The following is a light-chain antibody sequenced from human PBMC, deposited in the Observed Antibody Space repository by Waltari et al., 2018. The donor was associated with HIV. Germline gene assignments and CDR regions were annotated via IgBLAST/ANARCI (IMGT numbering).Light chain of an antibody. CDR3: AAWDNSLSAPV. CDR1: SSNIGSNY. J-gene: IGLJ3*02. V-gene: IGLV1-47*01. CDR2: RNN. Sequence: QSVLTQPPSASGTPGQRVTIPCSGSSSNIGSNYVYWYQQLPGTAPKLLIYRNNQRPSGVPDRFSGSKSGTSASLAISGPRSEDEADYYCAAWDNSLSAPVFGGGTKLTVL.